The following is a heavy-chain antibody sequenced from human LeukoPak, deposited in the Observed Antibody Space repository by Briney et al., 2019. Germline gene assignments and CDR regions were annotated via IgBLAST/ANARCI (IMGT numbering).Heavy chain of an antibody. D-gene: IGHD3-10*01. CDR2: ISSSGSTI. CDR1: GFTFSDYY. V-gene: IGHV3-11*04. Sequence: KSGGSLRLSCAASGFTFSDYYMSWIRQAPGKGLEWVSYISSSGSTIYYADSVKGRFTISRDNAKNSLYLQMNSLRAEDTAVYYCARGPRITMVRGVILRPFDYWGQGTLVTVSS. J-gene: IGHJ4*02. CDR3: ARGPRITMVRGVILRPFDY.